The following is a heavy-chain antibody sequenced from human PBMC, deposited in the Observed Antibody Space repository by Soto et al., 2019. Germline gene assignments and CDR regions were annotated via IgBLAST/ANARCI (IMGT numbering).Heavy chain of an antibody. CDR2: ISGSGGST. Sequence: GSLSLSCAASGFTCSSYAMSWVRQAPGKGLEWVSAISGSGGSTYYADSVKGRFTISRDNSKNTLYLQMNSLRAEDTAVYYCAKGFLEPYLIDYWGQGTLVTVSS. J-gene: IGHJ4*02. D-gene: IGHD1-1*01. CDR1: GFTCSSYA. V-gene: IGHV3-23*01. CDR3: AKGFLEPYLIDY.